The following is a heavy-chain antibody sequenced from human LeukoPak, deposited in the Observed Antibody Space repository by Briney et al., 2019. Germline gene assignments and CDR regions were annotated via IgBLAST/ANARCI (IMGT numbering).Heavy chain of an antibody. CDR2: IHPISGGT. Sequence: PGESLKISCKGSGYSFTSYWIDWVRQAPGQGLEWMGRIHPISGGTNYAQKFQGRVTMTRDTSITTAYMELSSLRSDDTAVYYCARGRGSTVVTYSDYWGQGALVTVSS. J-gene: IGHJ4*02. CDR1: GYSFTSYW. V-gene: IGHV1-2*02. D-gene: IGHD4-23*01. CDR3: ARGRGSTVVTYSDY.